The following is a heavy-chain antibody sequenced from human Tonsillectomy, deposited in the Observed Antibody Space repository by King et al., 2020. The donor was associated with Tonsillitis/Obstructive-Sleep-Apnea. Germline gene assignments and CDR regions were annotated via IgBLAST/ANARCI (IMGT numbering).Heavy chain of an antibody. CDR3: ARDVRYHYYYMDV. CDR1: VFTFGDFA. CDR2: IRSEFYGGTT. D-gene: IGHD3-16*02. Sequence: VQLVESGGGLVQPGRSLRLSCTVSVFTFGDFAVSWVRQAPGKGLEWLGFIRSEFYGGTTEYAAAVKGRFTISRDDSKSIAYLQMNSLQTEDTAVYYCARDVRYHYYYMDVWGKGTTVTVSS. V-gene: IGHV3-49*04. J-gene: IGHJ6*03.